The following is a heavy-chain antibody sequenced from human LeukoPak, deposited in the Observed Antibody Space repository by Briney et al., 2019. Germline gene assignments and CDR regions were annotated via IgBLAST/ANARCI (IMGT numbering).Heavy chain of an antibody. CDR2: IYYSGST. CDR1: GGSISSYY. Sequence: PSETLSLTCTVSGGSISSYYWSWIRQPPGKGLEWIGYIYYSGSTNYNPSLKSRVTISVDASKNQFSLKLGSVTAADTVVYYCARGGSSGYYYYFDYWGQGTLVTVSS. J-gene: IGHJ4*02. CDR3: ARGGSSGYYYYFDY. V-gene: IGHV4-59*08. D-gene: IGHD3-22*01.